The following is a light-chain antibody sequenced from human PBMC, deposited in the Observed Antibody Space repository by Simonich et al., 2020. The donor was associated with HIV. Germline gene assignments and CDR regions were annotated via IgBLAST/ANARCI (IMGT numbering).Light chain of an antibody. CDR2: WAS. CDR1: QSVLYSSNNKND. CDR3: QQYYSTPRT. V-gene: IGKV4-1*01. Sequence: DIVMTQSPDSLAVSLGEWATINCKSSQSVLYSSNNKNDLAWYQQKPGQPPKLLIYWASTRESGVPDRFSGSGSGTDFTLTISSLQAEDVAVYYCQQYYSTPRTFGQGTKVEIK. J-gene: IGKJ1*01.